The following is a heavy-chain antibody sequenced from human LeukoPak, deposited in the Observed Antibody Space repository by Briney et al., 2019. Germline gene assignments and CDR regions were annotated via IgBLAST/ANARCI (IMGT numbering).Heavy chain of an antibody. J-gene: IGHJ4*02. D-gene: IGHD6-13*01. CDR2: IWYDGSNK. Sequence: GGSLRLSCAASGFTFGSYGMHWVRQAPGKGLEWVAVIWYDGSNKYYADSVKGRFTISRDNSKNTLYLQMNSLRAEDTAVYYCAKDHRGAGYSSSWYGEYYFDYWGQGTLVTVSS. CDR1: GFTFGSYG. CDR3: AKDHRGAGYSSSWYGEYYFDY. V-gene: IGHV3-33*03.